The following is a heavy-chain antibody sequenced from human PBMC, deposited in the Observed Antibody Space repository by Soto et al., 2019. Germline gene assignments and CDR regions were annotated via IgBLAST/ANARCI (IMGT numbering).Heavy chain of an antibody. D-gene: IGHD3-16*01. CDR1: GFTFGPFW. CDR3: ARDLGMIGYGMDV. J-gene: IGHJ6*02. CDR2: IYSGGST. Sequence: GGSLRFSCAASGFTFGPFWMHWVRQAPGKGLEWVSVIYSGGSTYYADSVKGRFTISRDNSKNTLYLQMNSLRAEDTAVYYCARDLGMIGYGMDVWGQGTTVTVSS. V-gene: IGHV3-66*01.